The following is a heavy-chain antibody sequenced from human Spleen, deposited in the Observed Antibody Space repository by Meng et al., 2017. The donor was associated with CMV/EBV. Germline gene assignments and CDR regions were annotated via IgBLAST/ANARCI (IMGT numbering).Heavy chain of an antibody. CDR1: GGSISSYY. J-gene: IGHJ5*02. CDR2: IYYSGST. D-gene: IGHD4-23*01. CDR3: AREWVGGNSGWFDP. V-gene: IGHV4-59*12. Sequence: GSLRLSCTVSGGSISSYYWSWIRQPPGKGLEWIGYIYYSGSTNYNPSLKSRVTISVDTSKNQFSLKLSSVTAADTAVYYCAREWVGGNSGWFDPWGQGTLVTVSS.